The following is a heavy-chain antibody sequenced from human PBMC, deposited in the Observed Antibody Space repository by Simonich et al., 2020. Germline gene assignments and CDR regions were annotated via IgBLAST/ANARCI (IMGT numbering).Heavy chain of an antibody. J-gene: IGHJ5*02. D-gene: IGHD7-27*01. V-gene: IGHV3-30*07. CDR1: GFTFSSYA. Sequence: QVQLVESGGGVVQPGRSLRLSCAASGFTFSSYAMHWVRQAPGKGLEWVEVISNEGSNKYYADSVKGRFTISRDNSKNTLYLQMNSLRAEDTAVYYCARDRNWGWFDPWGQGTLVTVSS. CDR2: ISNEGSNK. CDR3: ARDRNWGWFDP.